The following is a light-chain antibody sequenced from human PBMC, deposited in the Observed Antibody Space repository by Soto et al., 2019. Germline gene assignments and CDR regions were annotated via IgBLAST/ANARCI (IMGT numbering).Light chain of an antibody. V-gene: IGKV1-39*01. CDR1: QSISTY. CDR3: QQSYRTPIT. CDR2: AAS. J-gene: IGKJ5*01. Sequence: DIRMTQSPSSLSASVGDRVTITCLASQSISTYLNWYQQKPGKAPKVLIYAASNLQSGVPPRFSGSGSGTDFTLTISSLQPEDVATYFCQQSYRTPITVGQGTRLEIK.